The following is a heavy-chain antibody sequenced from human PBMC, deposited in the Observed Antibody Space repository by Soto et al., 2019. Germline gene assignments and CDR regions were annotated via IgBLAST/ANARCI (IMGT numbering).Heavy chain of an antibody. CDR2: IYNRATT. J-gene: IGHJ5*02. V-gene: IGHV4-31*03. CDR3: ARDPAP. Sequence: QVQLQESGPGLVKPSQTLSLTCTVSGGSISTGGYYWSWIRQHPGKGLEWIGYIYNRATTYYTPALKSRVTISVDTSKNQFSLKLSSVSVADTAVYYCARDPAPWGQGALVTVSS. CDR1: GGSISTGGYY.